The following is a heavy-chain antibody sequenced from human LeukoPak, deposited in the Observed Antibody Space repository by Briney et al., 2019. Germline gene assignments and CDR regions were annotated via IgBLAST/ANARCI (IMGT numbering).Heavy chain of an antibody. D-gene: IGHD5-12*01. Sequence: GGSLRLSCAASGFTFSSYGMHWVRQAPGKGLEWVAVIWYDGSNKYYADSVKGRFTISRDNSKNTLYLQMNSLSAEDTAVYYCARGGYSGYFPIDYWGQGTLVTVSS. CDR3: ARGGYSGYFPIDY. CDR1: GFTFSSYG. J-gene: IGHJ4*02. CDR2: IWYDGSNK. V-gene: IGHV3-33*01.